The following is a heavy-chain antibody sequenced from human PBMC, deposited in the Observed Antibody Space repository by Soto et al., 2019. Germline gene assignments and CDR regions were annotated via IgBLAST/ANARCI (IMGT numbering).Heavy chain of an antibody. Sequence: QVQLQESGPGLVKPSETLSLTCTVSGGSISSYYWSWIQQPPGKGLEWIGYIYYSGSTSYNPSLRSRVTISVDTSKNQFSLKLSSVTAADTAVYYCARQAPHSSGWFWFDPWGQGTLVTVSS. CDR2: IYYSGST. CDR1: GGSISSYY. D-gene: IGHD6-19*01. CDR3: ARQAPHSSGWFWFDP. V-gene: IGHV4-59*08. J-gene: IGHJ5*02.